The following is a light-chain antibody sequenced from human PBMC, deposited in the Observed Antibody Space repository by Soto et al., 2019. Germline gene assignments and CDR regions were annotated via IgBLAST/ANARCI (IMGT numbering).Light chain of an antibody. CDR2: LAS. CDR3: QQAHSFPRS. V-gene: IGKV1-12*01. J-gene: IGKJ2*01. Sequence: DIQMTQSPSSVSASLGDRVTITCRASQDISNHLAWFQQQPGRAPKLLVYLASSLQSGVPSRFSGSGSGTDFTLTISSLQPEDFATHYCQQAHSFPRSFGQGTKLEIK. CDR1: QDISNH.